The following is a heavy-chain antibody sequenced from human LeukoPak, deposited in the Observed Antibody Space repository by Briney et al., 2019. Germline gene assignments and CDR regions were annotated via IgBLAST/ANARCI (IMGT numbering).Heavy chain of an antibody. D-gene: IGHD4-23*01. CDR3: ARDRGNSGAAYFDY. J-gene: IGHJ4*02. Sequence: PSETLSLTCTASGGSTSSYYWSWIRQPPGKGLEWIGYISYSGSTNYNPSLKSRVTISVDTSKNQFSLKLRSVTAADTAVYYCARDRGNSGAAYFDYWSQGTLVTVSS. CDR1: GGSTSSYY. V-gene: IGHV4-59*01. CDR2: ISYSGST.